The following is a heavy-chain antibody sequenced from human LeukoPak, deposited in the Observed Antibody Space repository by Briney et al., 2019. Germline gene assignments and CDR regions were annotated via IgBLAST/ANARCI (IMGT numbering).Heavy chain of an antibody. CDR3: ARGIGYCSDFSCHLDP. CDR1: GYTFTSYA. J-gene: IGHJ5*02. V-gene: IGHV7-4-1*02. D-gene: IGHD2-15*01. Sequence: ASVKVSCKASGYTFTSYAMNWVRQAPGQGLEWMGWINTNTGNPTYAQGFTGRFVFSLDTSVSTAYLQINSLEAEDTAMYYCARGIGYCSDFSCHLDPWGQGTLVTVSS. CDR2: INTNTGNP.